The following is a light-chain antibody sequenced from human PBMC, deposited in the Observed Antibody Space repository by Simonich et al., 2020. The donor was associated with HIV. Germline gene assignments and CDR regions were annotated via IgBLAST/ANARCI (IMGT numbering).Light chain of an antibody. CDR3: QQYNNWPSPFT. Sequence: EIVMTQSPANLSVSPGERATLSCRASRNVAINLAWYQQKPGPAPRLLLYAASSRATGIPARFSGSGFGTEFTLTISSIQSEDFAVYSCQQYNNWPSPFTFGPGTKVDIK. CDR2: AAS. V-gene: IGKV3-15*01. CDR1: RNVAIN. J-gene: IGKJ3*01.